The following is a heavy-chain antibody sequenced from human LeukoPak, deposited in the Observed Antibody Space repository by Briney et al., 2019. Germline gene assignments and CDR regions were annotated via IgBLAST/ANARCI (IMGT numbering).Heavy chain of an antibody. D-gene: IGHD3-10*01. Sequence: PGGSLRLSCAASGFTFSIYGMGWVRQAPGKGLEWVSSISDNGGNTYYADFVKGRFTISRDNSKNTLYLQMNSLRAEDTAVYCAKNGHGSGSYYPRTKYYFDYWGQGTLVTVSS. V-gene: IGHV3-23*01. J-gene: IGHJ4*02. CDR3: AKNGHGSGSYYPRTKYYFDY. CDR2: ISDNGGNT. CDR1: GFTFSIYG.